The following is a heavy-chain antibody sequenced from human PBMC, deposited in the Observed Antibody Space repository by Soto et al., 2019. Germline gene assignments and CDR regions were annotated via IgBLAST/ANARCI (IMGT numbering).Heavy chain of an antibody. CDR3: ARDILSVGPRPGDAFAV. D-gene: IGHD2-8*02. V-gene: IGHV1-3*01. CDR1: GFSFSDNL. Sequence: QVQLVQSGAAVRKPGASVNISCRASGFSFSDNLINWVRQAPGQSLEWMGWINPDNGNTRYSQPFQGRVTISRHSYASIAYVEVSDLTAEDTAVYSCARDILSVGPRPGDAFAVLGPGTRVTVSS. CDR2: INPDNGNT. J-gene: IGHJ3*01.